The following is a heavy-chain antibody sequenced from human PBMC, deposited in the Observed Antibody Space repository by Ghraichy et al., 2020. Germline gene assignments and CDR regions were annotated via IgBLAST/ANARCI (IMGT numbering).Heavy chain of an antibody. CDR1: DDSISRYY. V-gene: IGHV4-59*01. D-gene: IGHD2-21*02. Sequence: SETLSLTCSVSDDSISRYYWSWIRQSPRKGLEWIGYISYTGATNYNPSLKSRLSMSIDTSTYLFSLKLPSVTPADTAIYYFARVSCTGGDCYGDTYYNYYGLDVWGQGIPVTVSS. CDR3: ARVSCTGGDCYGDTYYNYYGLDV. CDR2: ISYTGAT. J-gene: IGHJ6*02.